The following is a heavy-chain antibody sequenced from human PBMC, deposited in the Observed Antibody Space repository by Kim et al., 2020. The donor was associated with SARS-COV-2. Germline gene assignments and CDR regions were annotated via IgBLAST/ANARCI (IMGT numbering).Heavy chain of an antibody. Sequence: SETLSLTCTVSGGSISSSSYYWGWIRQPPGKGLEWIGSIYYSGSTYYNPSLKSRVTISVDTSKNQFSLKLSSVTAADTAVYYCARAHCSGGSCYSGPWFDPWGQGTLVTVSS. CDR1: GGSISSSSYY. V-gene: IGHV4-39*07. J-gene: IGHJ5*02. CDR2: IYYSGST. CDR3: ARAHCSGGSCYSGPWFDP. D-gene: IGHD2-15*01.